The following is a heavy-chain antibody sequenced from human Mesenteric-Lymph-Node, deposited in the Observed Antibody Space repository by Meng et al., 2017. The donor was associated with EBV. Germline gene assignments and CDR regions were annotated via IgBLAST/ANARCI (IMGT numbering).Heavy chain of an antibody. CDR1: GGSISNSNFY. J-gene: IGHJ4*02. Sequence: LPLQASGPGLGKPSETLSLTCTVSGGSISNSNFYWGWIRQPPGKGLEWIGSIFHSGSTYYNPSLKSRVTVSVDTSKNQFSLKLNSVTTADTAMYYCARPRRWLQSEFNFWGPGTLVTVSS. V-gene: IGHV4-39*01. CDR3: ARPRRWLQSEFNF. CDR2: IFHSGST. D-gene: IGHD5-24*01.